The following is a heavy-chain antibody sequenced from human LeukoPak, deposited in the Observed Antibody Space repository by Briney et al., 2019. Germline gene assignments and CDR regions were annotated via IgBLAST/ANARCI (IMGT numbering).Heavy chain of an antibody. D-gene: IGHD2-2*01. J-gene: IGHJ6*02. CDR3: ATPDRYCSSTSCYGMDV. Sequence: SETLSLTCAVYGGSFSGYYWSWIRQPPGKGLEWIGEINHSGSTNYNPSLKSRVTISVDTSKNQFSLKLSSVTAADTAVYYSATPDRYCSSTSCYGMDVWGQGTTVTVSS. CDR2: INHSGST. CDR1: GGSFSGYY. V-gene: IGHV4-34*01.